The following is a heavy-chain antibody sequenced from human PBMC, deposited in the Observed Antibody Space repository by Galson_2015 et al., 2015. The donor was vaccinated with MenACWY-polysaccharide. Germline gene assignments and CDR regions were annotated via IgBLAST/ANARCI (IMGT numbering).Heavy chain of an antibody. J-gene: IGHJ4*02. CDR2: IKYDGTEK. V-gene: IGHV3-7*01. Sequence: SLRLSCAASGFNFNEYWMNWVRQAPGKGLEWVASIKYDGTEKYSVDSVEGRFTITRDNAKNSLYLQMNSLRAEDTAVYYCARDGVAPGLYFDYWGQGALVTVSS. CDR3: ARDGVAPGLYFDY. D-gene: IGHD3-3*01. CDR1: GFNFNEYW.